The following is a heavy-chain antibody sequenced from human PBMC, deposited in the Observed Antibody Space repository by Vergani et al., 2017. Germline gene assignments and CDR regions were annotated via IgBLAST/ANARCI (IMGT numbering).Heavy chain of an antibody. V-gene: IGHV3-9*01. D-gene: IGHD6-13*01. CDR1: GFTFDDYA. CDR2: INWNSDSI. Sequence: EVQLVESGGGLVQPGRSLRLSCAASGFTFDDYAMHWVRQAPGKGLEWVSGINWNSDSIAYADPVKGRFTISRDNAKNSLYLQMNNLRAEDTALYYCVKDIAASGNYWYFDLWGRGTLVTVSS. CDR3: VKDIAASGNYWYFDL. J-gene: IGHJ2*01.